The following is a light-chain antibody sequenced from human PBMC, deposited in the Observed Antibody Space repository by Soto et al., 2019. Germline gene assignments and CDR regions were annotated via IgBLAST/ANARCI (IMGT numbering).Light chain of an antibody. J-gene: IGKJ1*01. V-gene: IGKV1-39*01. CDR3: QQHYNNHRT. CDR1: QPISDY. Sequence: DIQMTQSPSSLSASVGDRVTITCRTSQPISDYLNWYQQKPGKAPTLLIYTTSNLQSGVPSRFSGSGSATHFTLTISSLQPEDFATYYCQQHYNNHRTFGQGTKVDIK. CDR2: TTS.